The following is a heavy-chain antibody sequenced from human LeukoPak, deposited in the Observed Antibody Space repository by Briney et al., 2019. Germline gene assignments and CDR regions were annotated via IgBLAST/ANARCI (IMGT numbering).Heavy chain of an antibody. D-gene: IGHD4-11*01. CDR1: GYSFTGYY. V-gene: IGHV1-2*02. CDR2: VNPNSGGT. Sequence: EASVKVSCKASGYSFTGYYMHWVRQAPGQGLEWMGWVNPNSGGTTYAQKFQGRVTMTRDTSISTAYMELSRLRSDDTAVYYCAREGYSSYWGQGTVVTVSS. J-gene: IGHJ4*02. CDR3: AREGYSSY.